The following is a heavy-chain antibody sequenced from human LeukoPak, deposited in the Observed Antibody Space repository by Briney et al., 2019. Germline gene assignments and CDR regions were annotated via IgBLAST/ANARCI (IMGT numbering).Heavy chain of an antibody. CDR1: GGSISSSSYY. V-gene: IGHV4-39*01. D-gene: IGHD3-3*01. CDR2: IYYSGST. CDR3: GTQKNDFWGGQGGEKPDY. J-gene: IGHJ4*02. Sequence: PSQTLSLTCTVSGGSISSSSYYWGWIRQPPGKGLEWIGSIYYSGSTYYNPSLKSRVTISVDTSKNQFSLKLSSVSAADTAVYYGGTQKNDFWGGQGGEKPDYGGRETLVPVPS.